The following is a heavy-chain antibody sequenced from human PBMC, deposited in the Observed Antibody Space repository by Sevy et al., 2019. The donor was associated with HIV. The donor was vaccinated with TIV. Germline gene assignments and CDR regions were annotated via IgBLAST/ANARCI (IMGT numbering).Heavy chain of an antibody. J-gene: IGHJ3*02. CDR2: INSDGSST. CDR1: GFTFSSYW. V-gene: IGHV3-74*01. CDR3: ARDKGYCSGRSCYPTSELNAFDI. Sequence: GGSLRLSCAASGFTFSSYWMHWVRQAPGKGLVWVSRINSDGSSTSYADSVKGRFTISRDNAKNTLYLQMNSLRAEDTAVYYCARDKGYCSGRSCYPTSELNAFDIWGQGTMVSVSS. D-gene: IGHD2-15*01.